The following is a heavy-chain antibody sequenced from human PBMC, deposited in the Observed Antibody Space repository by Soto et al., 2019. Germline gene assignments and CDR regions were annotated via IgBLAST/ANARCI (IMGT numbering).Heavy chain of an antibody. CDR2: INPNSGGT. CDR1: GYTFTGYY. D-gene: IGHD1-26*01. Sequence: ASVKVSCKASGYTFTGYYMHWVRQAPGQGLEWMGWINPNSGGTNYAQRFQGWVTMTRDTSISTAYMELSRLRSDDTAVYYCARDGLGDNYYYYGMDVWGQGTTVTVS. J-gene: IGHJ6*02. V-gene: IGHV1-2*04. CDR3: ARDGLGDNYYYYGMDV.